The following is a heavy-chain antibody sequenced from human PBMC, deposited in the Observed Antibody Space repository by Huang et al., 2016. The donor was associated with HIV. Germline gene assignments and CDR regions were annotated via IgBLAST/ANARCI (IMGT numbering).Heavy chain of an antibody. Sequence: QVQLVQSGVEVKKPGASVKVSCKASGYTFTSYGISWVRQAPGQGLEWMVGIGAYNGVTNYAQNVQGRVTMTTDTSTSTAYMELRSLRSDDTAVYYCARDSPLLGVVIVVVPTAPNAFDIWGQGTMVTVSS. CDR1: GYTFTSYG. CDR3: ARDSPLLGVVIVVVPTAPNAFDI. CDR2: IGAYNGVT. V-gene: IGHV1-18*01. J-gene: IGHJ3*02. D-gene: IGHD2-2*01.